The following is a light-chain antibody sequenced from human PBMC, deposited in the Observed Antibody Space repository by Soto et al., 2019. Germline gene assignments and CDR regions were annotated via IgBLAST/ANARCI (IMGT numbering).Light chain of an antibody. J-gene: IGKJ1*01. CDR2: DAS. V-gene: IGKV1-5*01. Sequence: DIQMTQSPSTLSASVGDRVTITCRASQNINIWLAWYQQKPGKAPKLLIFDASSLESGVPSRFSGSGSGTEFTLTISSLQPDDFATYYCRQYNSYSWTFXQGTKADIK. CDR3: RQYNSYSWT. CDR1: QNINIW.